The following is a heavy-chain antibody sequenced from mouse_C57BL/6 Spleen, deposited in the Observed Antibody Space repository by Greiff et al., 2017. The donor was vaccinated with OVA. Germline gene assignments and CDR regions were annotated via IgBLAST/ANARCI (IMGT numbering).Heavy chain of an antibody. D-gene: IGHD2-4*01. V-gene: IGHV1-39*01. CDR1: GYSFTDYN. J-gene: IGHJ3*01. Sequence: EVKLQESGPELVKPGASVKISCKASGYSFTDYNMNWVKQSNGKSLEWIGVINPNYGTTSYNQKFKGKATLTVDQSSSTAYMQLNSLTSEDSAVYYCAPHYDYDVWFAYWGQGTLVTVSA. CDR3: APHYDYDVWFAY. CDR2: INPNYGTT.